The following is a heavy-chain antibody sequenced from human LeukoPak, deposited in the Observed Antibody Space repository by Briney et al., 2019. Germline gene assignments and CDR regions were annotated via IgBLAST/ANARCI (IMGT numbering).Heavy chain of an antibody. Sequence: GASVKVSCKASGSIFTDYYLHWVRQAPGQGLEWMGWINPNSGLTNYAKRFQDRVTMTADTSVSTAYMQLTRLTSDDSAVYYCARGIVVVPGVEAEDCWGQGTLVTVTS. CDR3: ARGIVVVPGVEAEDC. CDR2: INPNSGLT. CDR1: GSIFTDYY. J-gene: IGHJ4*02. D-gene: IGHD2-21*01. V-gene: IGHV1-2*02.